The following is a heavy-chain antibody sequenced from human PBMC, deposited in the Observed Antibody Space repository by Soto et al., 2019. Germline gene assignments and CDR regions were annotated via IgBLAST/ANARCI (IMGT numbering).Heavy chain of an antibody. CDR1: GGSISSGCYY. CDR3: ARNWNDPYWFDP. D-gene: IGHD1-1*01. Sequence: SETLSLTCTVSGGSISSGCYYWSWIRQPPGKGLEWIGYIYYSGSTYYNPSLKSRVTISVDTSKNQFSLKLSSVTAADTAVYYCARNWNDPYWFDPWGQGTLVTVSS. J-gene: IGHJ5*02. V-gene: IGHV4-30-4*01. CDR2: IYYSGST.